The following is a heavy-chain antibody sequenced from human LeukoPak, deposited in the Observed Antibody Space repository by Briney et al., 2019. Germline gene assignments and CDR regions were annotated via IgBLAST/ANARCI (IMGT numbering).Heavy chain of an antibody. Sequence: ASVKASCKHTFTGHNIHWLRQAPGQGLARVGWINPTSGVTNYAQKFQGRVTMTRDTSISTAYMDLSRLTSDDAALYYCVVSVQAAAIPAFDCWGQGTPVTVSP. D-gene: IGHD3-22*01. J-gene: IGHJ4*02. CDR1: TFTGHN. CDR3: VVSVQAAAIPAFDC. CDR2: INPTSGVT. V-gene: IGHV1-2*02.